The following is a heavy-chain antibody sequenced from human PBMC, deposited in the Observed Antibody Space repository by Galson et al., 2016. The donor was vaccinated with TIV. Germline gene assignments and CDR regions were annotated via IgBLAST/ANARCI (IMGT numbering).Heavy chain of an antibody. V-gene: IGHV5-51*01. D-gene: IGHD3-9*01. CDR2: IYPGDSDT. Sequence: QSGAEVKKPGESLKISCKGFGYSFISYWIAWVRQVPGKGLQCMGIIYPGDSDTRYSPSFQGQVTISADKSIDTAYLQWSSMRASDTAMYFCARRLGTDLQSFDLSYDPRTNYFYSWGQGTLVTVSS. CDR1: GYSFISYW. CDR3: ARRLGTDLQSFDLSYDPRTNYFYS. J-gene: IGHJ4*02.